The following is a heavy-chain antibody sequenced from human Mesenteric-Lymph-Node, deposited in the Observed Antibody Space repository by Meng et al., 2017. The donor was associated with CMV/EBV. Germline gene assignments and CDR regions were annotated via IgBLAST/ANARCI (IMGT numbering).Heavy chain of an antibody. J-gene: IGHJ5*02. V-gene: IGHV4-39*01. CDR3: VRPHYYGSGSSPWFDP. D-gene: IGHD3-10*01. CDR1: GGSISSSSYY. Sequence: QLQLQESGPGLVKPSETRSLTRTVSGGSISSSSYYWGWIRQPPGKGLEWIGSIYYSGSTYYNPSLKSRVTISVDTSKNQFSLKLSSVTAADTAVYYCVRPHYYGSGSSPWFDPWGQGTLVTVSS. CDR2: IYYSGST.